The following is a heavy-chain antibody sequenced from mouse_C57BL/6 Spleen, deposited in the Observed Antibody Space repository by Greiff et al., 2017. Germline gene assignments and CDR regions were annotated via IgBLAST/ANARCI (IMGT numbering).Heavy chain of an antibody. CDR3: TSYYDGSSHCAMDY. D-gene: IGHD1-1*01. Sequence: EVQLQQSGTVLARPGASVKMSCKASGYTFTSYWMHWVKQRPGQGLEWIGAIYPGNSDTSYNQKFKGKAKLTAVTSASTAYMELSSLTNEDSAVYYCTSYYDGSSHCAMDYWGQGTSVTVSS. J-gene: IGHJ4*01. CDR1: GYTFTSYW. V-gene: IGHV1-5*01. CDR2: IYPGNSDT.